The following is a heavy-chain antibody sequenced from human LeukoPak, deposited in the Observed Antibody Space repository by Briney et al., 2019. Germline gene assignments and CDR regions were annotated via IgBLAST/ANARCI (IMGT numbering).Heavy chain of an antibody. Sequence: ASVKVSCKASGYTFTNYGFSWVRQAPGQGLEWMGWISTYSGNTNYAQQHQGRVTMTSDTSTSTVYMELRSLRSDDTAVYYCARGYCRSTSCHEPPLYGMDVWGQGTTVTVS. D-gene: IGHD2-2*01. CDR2: ISTYSGNT. J-gene: IGHJ6*02. CDR1: GYTFTNYG. V-gene: IGHV1-18*04. CDR3: ARGYCRSTSCHEPPLYGMDV.